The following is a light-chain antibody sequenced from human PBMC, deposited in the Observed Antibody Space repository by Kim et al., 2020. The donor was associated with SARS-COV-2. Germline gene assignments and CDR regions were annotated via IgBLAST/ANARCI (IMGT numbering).Light chain of an antibody. CDR2: YYT. Sequence: VAPRKTSRITCGGTNIGSKSVHWYQQKPGQAPVLVIYYYTDRPSGIPERFSGSNSGNTATLTISRVEAGDEADYYCQVWDSSSVVFGGGTQLTVL. J-gene: IGLJ2*01. CDR3: QVWDSSSVV. V-gene: IGLV3-21*04. CDR1: NIGSKS.